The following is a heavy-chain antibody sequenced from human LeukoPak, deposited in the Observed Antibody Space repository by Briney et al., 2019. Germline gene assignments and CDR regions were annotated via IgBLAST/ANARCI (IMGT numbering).Heavy chain of an antibody. CDR2: INPSGGST. D-gene: IGHD6-6*01. V-gene: IGHV1-46*01. CDR1: GGTFSSYA. CDR3: ARDSLAAQGMDV. Sequence: ASVKVSCKASGGTFSSYAISWVRQAPGQGLEWMGIINPSGGSTSYAQKFQGRVTMTRDTSTSTVYMELSSLRSEDTAVYYCARDSLAAQGMDVWGQGTTVTVSS. J-gene: IGHJ6*02.